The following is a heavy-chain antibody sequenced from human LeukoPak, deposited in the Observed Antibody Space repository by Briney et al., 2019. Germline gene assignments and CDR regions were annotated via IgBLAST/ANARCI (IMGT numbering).Heavy chain of an antibody. D-gene: IGHD6-13*01. Sequence: ASVKVSCKASGYTFTSYGISWVRQAPGQGLEWMGWISAYNGNTNYAQKLQDRVTVTTDTSTSTAYMELRSLRSDDTAVYYCARVRQLGYYYYYGMDVWGQGTTVTVSS. CDR3: ARVRQLGYYYYYGMDV. J-gene: IGHJ6*02. V-gene: IGHV1-18*01. CDR1: GYTFTSYG. CDR2: ISAYNGNT.